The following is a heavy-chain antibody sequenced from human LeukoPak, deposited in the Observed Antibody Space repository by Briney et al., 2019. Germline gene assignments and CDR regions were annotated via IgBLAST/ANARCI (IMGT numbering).Heavy chain of an antibody. CDR1: GYTFTGYY. J-gene: IGHJ6*03. V-gene: IGHV1-2*02. CDR2: MNPNSGGT. D-gene: IGHD2-2*01. Sequence: ASVKVSCKASGYTFTGYYMHWVRQAPGQGLEWMGWMNPNSGGTNYAQKFQGRVTMTRDTSISTAYMELSRLRSDDTAVYYCATNPTQIVVVPGYYYYYMDVWGKGTTVTVSS. CDR3: ATNPTQIVVVPGYYYYYMDV.